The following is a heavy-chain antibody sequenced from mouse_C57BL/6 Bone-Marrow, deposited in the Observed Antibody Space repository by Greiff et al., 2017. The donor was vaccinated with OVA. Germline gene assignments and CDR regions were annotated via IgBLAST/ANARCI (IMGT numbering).Heavy chain of an antibody. V-gene: IGHV5-12*01. CDR2: ISNGGGST. J-gene: IGHJ3*01. CDR3: ARPRAY. CDR1: GFTFSDYY. Sequence: EVKVEESGGGLVQPGGSLKLSCAASGFTFSDYYMYWVRQTPEKRLEWVAYISNGGGSTYSPDTVKGRFTISRDNAKNTLYLQMSRLEAEDAAEYYSARPRAYWGRGTLVTVTA.